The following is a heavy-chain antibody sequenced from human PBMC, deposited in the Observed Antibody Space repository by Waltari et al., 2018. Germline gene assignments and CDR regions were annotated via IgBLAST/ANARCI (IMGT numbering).Heavy chain of an antibody. D-gene: IGHD3-22*01. CDR1: GFNFNKHG. Sequence: QAQLVESGGGVVQLGGSRRISCAASGFNFNKHGIPWGRQAPGKGPEWVAFIEYDGYNKHYADSVKGRFTISRDNSKNTLYLQLSGLSREDTAVYSCAKGPDSSHYFSNWLDPWGQGTLATVSS. CDR2: IEYDGYNK. CDR3: AKGPDSSHYFSNWLDP. J-gene: IGHJ5*02. V-gene: IGHV3-30*02.